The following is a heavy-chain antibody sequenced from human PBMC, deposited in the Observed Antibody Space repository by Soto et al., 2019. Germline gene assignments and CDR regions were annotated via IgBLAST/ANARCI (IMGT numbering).Heavy chain of an antibody. CDR2: TYYRSKWHN. V-gene: IGHV6-1*01. CDR3: ANMDDV. D-gene: IGHD3-10*02. Sequence: PSQTLSLTCAISGDSVSSKSATWNWIRQFPSRGLEWLGRTYYRSKWHNEYAVSVKSRITITPDTSKNQFSLQLNSVTPEDTAVYYCANMDDVWGQGTLVTVSS. CDR1: GDSVSSKSAT. J-gene: IGHJ4*02.